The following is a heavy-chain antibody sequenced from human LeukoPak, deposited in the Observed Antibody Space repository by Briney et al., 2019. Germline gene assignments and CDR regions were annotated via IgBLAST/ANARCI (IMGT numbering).Heavy chain of an antibody. CDR1: GFTFSSYW. CDR2: IKQDGSEK. Sequence: GGSLRLSCAASGFTFSSYWMSWVRQAPGKGLEWVANIKQDGSEKYYVDSVKGRFTISRDNAKNSLYLQMNSLRAEDTAVYYCARDLNHIRGVTNWFDPWGQGTLVTVSS. D-gene: IGHD3-10*01. V-gene: IGHV3-7*03. CDR3: ARDLNHIRGVTNWFDP. J-gene: IGHJ5*02.